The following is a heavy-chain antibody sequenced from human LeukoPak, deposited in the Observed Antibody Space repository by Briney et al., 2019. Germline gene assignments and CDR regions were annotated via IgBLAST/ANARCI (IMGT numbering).Heavy chain of an antibody. CDR3: ARDKYGDYVSDQ. CDR2: ISSSSRTI. V-gene: IGHV3-48*01. Sequence: GGSLRLSCAASGFTFSSHSMNWVRQAPGKGLEWVSYISSSSRTIYYADSVKGRFTISRDNAKNSLYLQMNSLRAEDTAVYYCARDKYGDYVSDQWGQGTLVTVSS. D-gene: IGHD4-17*01. CDR1: GFTFSSHS. J-gene: IGHJ4*02.